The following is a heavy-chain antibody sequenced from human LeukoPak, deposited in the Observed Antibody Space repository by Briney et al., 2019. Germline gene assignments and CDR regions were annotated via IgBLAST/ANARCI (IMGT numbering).Heavy chain of an antibody. V-gene: IGHV4-59*01. CDR3: ASGSKYWGYYYYMDV. CDR1: GGSISSYY. Sequence: SETLSLTCSVSGGSISSYYWSWIRQPPGRGLEWIGYIYYSGRTSYNPSLKSRVTISVDTSKNQFSLKLSSVTAADTAVYYCASGSKYWGYYYYMDVWGKGTTVTVSS. J-gene: IGHJ6*03. CDR2: IYYSGRT. D-gene: IGHD1-26*01.